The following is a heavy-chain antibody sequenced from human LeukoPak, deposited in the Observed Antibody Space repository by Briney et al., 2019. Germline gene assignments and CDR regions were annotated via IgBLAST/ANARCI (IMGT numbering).Heavy chain of an antibody. CDR3: ARGDGQWLGLDY. CDR1: GYTFTSYD. Sequence: ASVTVSCKASGYTFTSYDINWVRQATGQGLEWMGWMNPNSGNTGYAQKFQGRVTMTRNTSISTAYMELSSLRSEDTAVYYCARGDGQWLGLDYWGQGTLVTVSS. D-gene: IGHD6-19*01. CDR2: MNPNSGNT. V-gene: IGHV1-8*02. J-gene: IGHJ4*02.